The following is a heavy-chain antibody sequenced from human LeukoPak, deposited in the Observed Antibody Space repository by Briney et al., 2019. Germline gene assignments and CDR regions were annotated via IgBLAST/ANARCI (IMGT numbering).Heavy chain of an antibody. D-gene: IGHD3-10*01. CDR1: GFTFSSYA. V-gene: IGHV3-23*01. Sequence: GGSLRPSCAASGFTFSSYAMSWVRQAPGKGLEWVSGIRGSGGSAYYADSVKGRSTISRDNSQNTMYLQMNGLRAEDTAVYYCATWPGAWYGEDYWGQGTLVTVSS. J-gene: IGHJ4*02. CDR3: ATWPGAWYGEDY. CDR2: IRGSGGSA.